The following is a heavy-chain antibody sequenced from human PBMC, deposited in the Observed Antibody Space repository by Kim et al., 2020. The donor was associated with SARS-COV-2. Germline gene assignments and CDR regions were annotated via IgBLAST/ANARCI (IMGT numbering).Heavy chain of an antibody. CDR2: ISAYNGNT. Sequence: ASVKVSCKASGYTFTSYGISWVRQAPGQGLEWMGWISAYNGNTNYAQKLQGRVTMTTDTSTSTAYMELRSLRSDDTAVYYCARDKPQIAVVADWDYYYYYGMDVWGQGTTVTVSS. CDR3: ARDKPQIAVVADWDYYYYYGMDV. D-gene: IGHD6-19*01. V-gene: IGHV1-18*01. CDR1: GYTFTSYG. J-gene: IGHJ6*02.